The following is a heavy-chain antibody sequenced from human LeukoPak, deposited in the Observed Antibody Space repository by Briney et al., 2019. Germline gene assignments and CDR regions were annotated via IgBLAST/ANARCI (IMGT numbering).Heavy chain of an antibody. CDR1: GGTFSSYA. Sequence: SVKVSCKASGGTFSSYAISWVRQAPGQGLEWMGRIIPILGIANYAQKFQGRVTITADKSTSTAYMELSSLRSEDTAVYYCARARYYYDSSGYRFDYWGQGTLVTVSS. J-gene: IGHJ4*02. CDR3: ARARYYYDSSGYRFDY. CDR2: IIPILGIA. D-gene: IGHD3-22*01. V-gene: IGHV1-69*04.